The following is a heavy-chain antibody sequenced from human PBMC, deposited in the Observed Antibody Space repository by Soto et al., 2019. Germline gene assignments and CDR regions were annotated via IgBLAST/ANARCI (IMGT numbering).Heavy chain of an antibody. CDR2: FDPEDGET. D-gene: IGHD1-26*01. Sequence: GASVKVSCKLSGFTLTELAMHWVRQAPGQGLEWMGGFDPEDGETIYAQKFQGRVTMTEDTSTDTAYMELSSLRSEDTAVYYCATYPQGGSYPALDYWGQGTLVTVSS. V-gene: IGHV1-24*01. CDR3: ATYPQGGSYPALDY. CDR1: GFTLTELA. J-gene: IGHJ4*02.